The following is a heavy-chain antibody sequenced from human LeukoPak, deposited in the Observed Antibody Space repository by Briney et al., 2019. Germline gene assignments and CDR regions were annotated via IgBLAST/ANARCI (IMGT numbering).Heavy chain of an antibody. CDR3: ASDGGEGAFDI. Sequence: GGSLRLSCAASGFTVSSNYMSWVRQAPGKGLEWVSSISSSSYIYYADSVKGRFTISRDNAKNSLYLQMNSLRAEDTAVYYCASDGGEGAFDIWGQGTMVTVSS. V-gene: IGHV3-69-1*01. J-gene: IGHJ3*02. CDR1: GFTVSSNY. CDR2: ISSSSYI.